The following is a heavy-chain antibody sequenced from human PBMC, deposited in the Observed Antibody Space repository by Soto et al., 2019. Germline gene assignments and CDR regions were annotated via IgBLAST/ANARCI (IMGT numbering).Heavy chain of an antibody. V-gene: IGHV1-18*01. CDR3: ARDPQDYYDSSGYYHSYYGMDV. CDR1: GYTFTSYG. Sequence: ASGKVSCKASGYTFTSYGISWVRQAPGQGLEWMGWISAYNGNTNYAQKLQGRVTMTTDTSTSTAYMELRSLRSDDTAVYYCARDPQDYYDSSGYYHSYYGMDVWGPGPXVTVSS. D-gene: IGHD3-22*01. CDR2: ISAYNGNT. J-gene: IGHJ6*02.